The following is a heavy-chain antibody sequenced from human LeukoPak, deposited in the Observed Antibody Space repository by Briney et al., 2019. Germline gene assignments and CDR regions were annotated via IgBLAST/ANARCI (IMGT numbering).Heavy chain of an antibody. CDR3: ARKKYYYDTSTYGWFDP. V-gene: IGHV3-7*01. Sequence: GGSLRLSCAASGFTFSTYWMTWVRQAPGKGLEWVANINQNGSETYYVDSVKGRFTISRDYAKNSLYLQMNSLRVEDTAVYYCARKKYYYDTSTYGWFDPWGQGISVTVSS. CDR1: GFTFSTYW. CDR2: INQNGSET. J-gene: IGHJ5*02. D-gene: IGHD3-22*01.